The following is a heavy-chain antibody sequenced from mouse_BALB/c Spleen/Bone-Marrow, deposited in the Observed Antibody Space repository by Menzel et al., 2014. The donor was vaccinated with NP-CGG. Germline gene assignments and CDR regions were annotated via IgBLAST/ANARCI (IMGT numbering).Heavy chain of an antibody. D-gene: IGHD1-1*01. CDR2: ISYSGST. CDR3: AREGDYYGSSVDY. V-gene: IGHV3-2*02. CDR1: GYSITSDYA. Sequence: EVQLQQSGPGLVKPSQSLSLTCTVTGYSITSDYAWNWIRQFPGNKLEWMGYISYSGSTSYNPSLKSRISITRDTSNNQFFLQLNSVTTEDTATYYCAREGDYYGSSVDYWGQGTTLTVSS. J-gene: IGHJ2*01.